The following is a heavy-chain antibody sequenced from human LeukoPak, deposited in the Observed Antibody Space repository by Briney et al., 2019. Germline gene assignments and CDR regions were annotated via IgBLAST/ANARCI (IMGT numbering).Heavy chain of an antibody. CDR1: GFTFSEAW. D-gene: IGHD3/OR15-3a*01. Sequence: GGSLRLSCAASGFTFSEAWMNWVRQAPGKGLEWVGHIKNRPDGGTTDYAAPVKGRFTISRDDSKNTLYLQMNGLKTEDTAVYYCTTDIWTYSARDYWGQGTPVTVSS. CDR2: IKNRPDGGTT. V-gene: IGHV3-15*01. J-gene: IGHJ4*02. CDR3: TTDIWTYSARDY.